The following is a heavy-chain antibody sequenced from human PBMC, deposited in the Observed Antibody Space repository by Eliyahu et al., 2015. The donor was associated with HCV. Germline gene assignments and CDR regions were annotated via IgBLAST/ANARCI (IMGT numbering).Heavy chain of an antibody. J-gene: IGHJ1*01. CDR1: GFTFSSYS. CDR2: ISSSSSYI. D-gene: IGHD1-26*01. CDR3: ARDHGGSYYGGYFQH. V-gene: IGHV3-21*01. Sequence: EVQLVESGGGLVKPGGSLRLSCAASGFTFSSYSMNWVRQAPGKGLEWVSSISSSSSYIYYADSVKGRFTISRDNAKNSLYLQMNSLRAEDTAVYYCARDHGGSYYGGYFQHWGQGTLVTVSS.